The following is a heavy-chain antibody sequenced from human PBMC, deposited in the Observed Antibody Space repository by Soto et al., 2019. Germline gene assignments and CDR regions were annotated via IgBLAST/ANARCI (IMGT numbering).Heavy chain of an antibody. CDR2: INPNSGGT. D-gene: IGHD1-26*01. V-gene: IGHV1-2*04. J-gene: IGHJ3*02. Sequence: ASVKVSCKASGYTFTGYYMHWVRQAPGQGLEWMGWINPNSGGTNYAQKFQGWVTMTRDTSISTAYMELSSLRAEDTAVYYCAKGGVGSTSNAFDIWDQGTMVTVSS. CDR1: GYTFTGYY. CDR3: AKGGVGSTSNAFDI.